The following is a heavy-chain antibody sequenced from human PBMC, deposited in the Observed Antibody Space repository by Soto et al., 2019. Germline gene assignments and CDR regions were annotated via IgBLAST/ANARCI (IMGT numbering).Heavy chain of an antibody. CDR2: IYYSGST. Sequence: QVQLQESGPGLVKPSQTLSLTCTVSGGSISSGGYYWSWIRQHPGKGLEWIGYIYYSGSTYYNPSLKSRVTISVDTSKNQFSLKLSSVTAADTAVYYCAGQRITMVRGVTTFDYWGQGTLVTVSS. V-gene: IGHV4-31*03. CDR3: AGQRITMVRGVTTFDY. CDR1: GGSISSGGYY. J-gene: IGHJ4*02. D-gene: IGHD3-10*01.